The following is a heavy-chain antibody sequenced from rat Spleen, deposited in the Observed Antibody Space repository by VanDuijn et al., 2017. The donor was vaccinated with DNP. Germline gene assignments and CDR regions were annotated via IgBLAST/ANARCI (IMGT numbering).Heavy chain of an antibody. CDR1: GFSLTRYN. CDR2: IWKHGAT. V-gene: IGHV2-41*01. Sequence: QVQLKESGPGLVQPSQTLSLTCTVSGFSLTRYNVHWVRQPPGKGLEWMGVIWKHGATRYNSALRSRLTITKDTSKSQVFLKMHSLQIEDTATYYCAGSPESSYIYLPWAYWGQGTLVTVSS. D-gene: IGHD1-2*01. CDR3: AGSPESSYIYLPWAY. J-gene: IGHJ3*01.